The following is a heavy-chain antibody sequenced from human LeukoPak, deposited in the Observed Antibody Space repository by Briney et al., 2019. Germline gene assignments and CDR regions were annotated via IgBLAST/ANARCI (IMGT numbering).Heavy chain of an antibody. V-gene: IGHV3-23*01. J-gene: IGHJ4*02. Sequence: PGGSLRPSCAASGFTFSSYAMSWVRQAPGKGLEWVSAISGSGGTTFYADAVKGRFTISRDNSKNTLYLQMNSLSAEDTAEYYCAKGETEGGGLAHAHWGQGTLVTVSS. CDR3: AKGETEGGGLAHAH. CDR2: ISGSGGTT. D-gene: IGHD2-15*01. CDR1: GFTFSSYA.